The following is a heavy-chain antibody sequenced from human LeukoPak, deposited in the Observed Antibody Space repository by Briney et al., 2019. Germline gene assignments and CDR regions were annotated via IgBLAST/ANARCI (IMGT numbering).Heavy chain of an antibody. D-gene: IGHD1-1*01. V-gene: IGHV4-59*01. CDR1: GDSINNYY. Sequence: SETLSLTCTVSGDSINNYYWSWIRQPPGKGLEWIGYIYHSGSTNYNPSPSLKSRATISVDRSKNQFSLKLSSVTAADTAVYYCATWRTAKTGFDYWGQGTLVAVSS. CDR3: ATWRTAKTGFDY. CDR2: IYHSGST. J-gene: IGHJ4*02.